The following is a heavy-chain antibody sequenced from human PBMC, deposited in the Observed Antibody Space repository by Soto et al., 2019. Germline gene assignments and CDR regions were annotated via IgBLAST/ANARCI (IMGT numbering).Heavy chain of an antibody. CDR2: IYYSGST. D-gene: IGHD1-7*01. Sequence: KPSETLSLTCTVSGGSISSSSYYWGWIRQPPGKGLEWIGSIYYSGSTYYNPSLKSRVTISVDTSKNQFSLKLSSVTAADTAVYYCATTNYIEKDYWGQGTLVTVSS. V-gene: IGHV4-39*01. CDR3: ATTNYIEKDY. CDR1: GGSISSSSYY. J-gene: IGHJ4*02.